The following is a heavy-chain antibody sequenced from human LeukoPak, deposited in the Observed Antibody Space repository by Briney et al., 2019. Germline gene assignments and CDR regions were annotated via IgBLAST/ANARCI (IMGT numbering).Heavy chain of an antibody. CDR2: ISDNGGST. Sequence: GGSLRLSCAASGFTFSSYGMSWVRQAPGKGLDWVSSISDNGGSTYSADSVKGRFTISRDNSKNTLYLQMNSLSAEDTAFYYCVRDRDTAYVRADYWGQGTLVTVSS. D-gene: IGHD3-10*02. V-gene: IGHV3-23*01. CDR1: GFTFSSYG. J-gene: IGHJ4*02. CDR3: VRDRDTAYVRADY.